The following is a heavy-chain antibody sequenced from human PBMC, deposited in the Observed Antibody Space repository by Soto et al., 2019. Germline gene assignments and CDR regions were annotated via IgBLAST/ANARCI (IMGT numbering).Heavy chain of an antibody. V-gene: IGHV3-11*05. CDR2: IYSSSYT. J-gene: IGHJ4*02. CDR1: GFTFSDSY. CDR3: ARDFSYITGWSDY. Sequence: QVQLVESGGGLVRPGGSLRLSCVASGFTFSDSYMSWIRQAPGTGLVWVAWIYSSSYTNYADSVKGRFTISRDKATNSLYLPMYSLRAEHTAVYYCARDFSYITGWSDYWGQGTLVTVSS. D-gene: IGHD6-19*01.